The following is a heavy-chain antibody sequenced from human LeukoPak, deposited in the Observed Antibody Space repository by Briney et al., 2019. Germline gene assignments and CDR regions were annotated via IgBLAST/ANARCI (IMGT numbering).Heavy chain of an antibody. V-gene: IGHV6-1*01. D-gene: IGHD3-16*01. CDR1: GDSVSSNSAT. Sequence: SQTLSLTCAISGDSVSSNSATWDWIRQSPSRGLEWLGRTYYRSKWYNDYAVSVKSRVTINPDTTKNQFSLQLNSVTPEDTAVYYCAREGSDGYLFDYWGQGSLVIVSS. CDR3: AREGSDGYLFDY. CDR2: TYYRSKWYN. J-gene: IGHJ4*02.